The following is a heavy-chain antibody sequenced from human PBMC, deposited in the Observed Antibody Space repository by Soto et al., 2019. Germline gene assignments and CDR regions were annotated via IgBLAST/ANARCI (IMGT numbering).Heavy chain of an antibody. J-gene: IGHJ4*02. CDR3: ARDINRRFDY. D-gene: IGHD3-10*01. Sequence: QVQLQESGPGLVKPSQTLPLTCSVSGGSINSIGYCWTWIRQHPGKGLEWIGCTEYSGRTYYNPSLEGRVTMSVDTSKNHFSLSLSSVTAADTAIYFRARDINRRFDYWGQGTLVTVSS. CDR2: TEYSGRT. V-gene: IGHV4-31*03. CDR1: GGSINSIGYC.